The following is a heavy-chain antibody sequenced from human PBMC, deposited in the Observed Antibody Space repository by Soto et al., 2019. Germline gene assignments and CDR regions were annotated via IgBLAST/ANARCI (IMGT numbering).Heavy chain of an antibody. Sequence: PSETLSLTCVVSGGSLSDYFWSWIRQPPGMALEWIGEINHLGSINYNPSLKSRVTMSVDTSKNQFSLTLNSVTAADTATYYCARGVISQWAYFYYTEVWHSGTTVTV. D-gene: IGHD6-19*01. CDR2: INHLGSI. V-gene: IGHV4-34*01. CDR1: GGSLSDYF. J-gene: IGHJ6*03. CDR3: ARGVISQWAYFYYTEV.